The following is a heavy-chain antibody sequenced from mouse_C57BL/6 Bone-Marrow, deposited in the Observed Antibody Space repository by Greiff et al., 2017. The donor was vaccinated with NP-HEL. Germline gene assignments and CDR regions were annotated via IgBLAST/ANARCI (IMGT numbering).Heavy chain of an antibody. Sequence: EVKLMESGAELVRPGASVKLSCTASGFNIKDDYMHWVKQRPEQGLEWIGWIDPENGDTEYASKFQGKATITADTSSNTAYLQLSSLTSEDTAVYYCTTPSYYAMDYWGQGTSVTVSS. CDR2: IDPENGDT. CDR3: TTPSYYAMDY. J-gene: IGHJ4*01. CDR1: GFNIKDDY. V-gene: IGHV14-4*01.